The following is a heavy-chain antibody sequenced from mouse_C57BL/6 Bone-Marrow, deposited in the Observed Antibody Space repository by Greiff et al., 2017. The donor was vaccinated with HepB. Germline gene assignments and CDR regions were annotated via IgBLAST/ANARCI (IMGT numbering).Heavy chain of an antibody. J-gene: IGHJ1*03. CDR2: TFYSGIT. V-gene: IGHV3-3*01. D-gene: IGHD2-3*01. Sequence: EVQLVESGPSLVRPSQTLSLTCTVTGFSINSDCYWIWIRQFPGNKLEYIGYTFYSGITYYNPSLESRTYITRDTSKNQFSLKLSSVTTEDTATYYCARDNYDGYHWYFDVWGTGTTVTVSS. CDR3: ARDNYDGYHWYFDV. CDR1: GFSINSDCY.